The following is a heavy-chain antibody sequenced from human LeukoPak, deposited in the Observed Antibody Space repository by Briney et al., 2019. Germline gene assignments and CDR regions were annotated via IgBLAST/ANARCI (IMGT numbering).Heavy chain of an antibody. D-gene: IGHD6-13*01. CDR2: INPNSGGT. CDR3: AREKRIAAAGTFWFDP. J-gene: IGHJ5*02. Sequence: ASVNVSCKASGYTFTGYYMHWVRQAPGQGLGWMGWINPNSGGTNYAQKFQGRVTMTRDTSISTAYMELSRLRSDDAAVYYCAREKRIAAAGTFWFDPWGQGTLVTVS. V-gene: IGHV1-2*02. CDR1: GYTFTGYY.